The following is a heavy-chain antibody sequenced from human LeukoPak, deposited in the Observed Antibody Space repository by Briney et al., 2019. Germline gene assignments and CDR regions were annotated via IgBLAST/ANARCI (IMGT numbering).Heavy chain of an antibody. V-gene: IGHV1-2*02. Sequence: ASVKVSCKASGYTFTGYYMHWVRQAPGQGLEWMGWINPNSGGTNYAQKFQGRVTMTRDTSISTAYMELSRLRSDDTAVYYCARDRGSSFNSDYWGQGTLVTVSS. CDR3: ARDRGSSFNSDY. CDR2: INPNSGGT. J-gene: IGHJ4*02. D-gene: IGHD6-13*01. CDR1: GYTFTGYY.